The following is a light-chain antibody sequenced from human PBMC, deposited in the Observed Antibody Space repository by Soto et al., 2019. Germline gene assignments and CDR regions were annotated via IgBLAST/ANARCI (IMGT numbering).Light chain of an antibody. CDR1: QSVSSSY. V-gene: IGKV3-20*01. CDR2: GAS. J-gene: IGKJ4*01. Sequence: EIVLTQSPGTPSLSPGERATLSRRASQSVSSSYLAWYQQKPGQAPRLLIYGASSRATGIPDRFSGSGSGTDFTLTISRLEPEDFAVYYCQQYGSSPLTFGGGTKVEIK. CDR3: QQYGSSPLT.